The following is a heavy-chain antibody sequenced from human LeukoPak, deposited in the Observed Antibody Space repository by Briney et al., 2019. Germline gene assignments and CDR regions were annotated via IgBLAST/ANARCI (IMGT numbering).Heavy chain of an antibody. V-gene: IGHV4-34*01. CDR2: INHSGST. CDR1: GESFNNYY. CDR3: ATPMRDDAFDI. Sequence: PSETLSLTCAVYGESFNNYYWTWIRQSPGKGLEWIGEINHSGSTNYNPSLKSRVTISVDTSKNQFSLKLSSVTAADTAVYYCATPMRDDAFDIWGQGTMVTVSS. J-gene: IGHJ3*02. D-gene: IGHD2-2*01.